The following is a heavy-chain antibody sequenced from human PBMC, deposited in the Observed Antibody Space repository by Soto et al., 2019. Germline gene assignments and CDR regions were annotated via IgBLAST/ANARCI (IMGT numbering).Heavy chain of an antibody. CDR1: GGSISSYY. CDR3: ASLTYCSGGSCYGRYYFDY. Sequence: SETLSLTCTVSGGSISSYYWSWIRQPPGKGLEWIGYIYYSGSTNYNPSLKSRVTMSVDTSKGQFSLKLSSVTAADTAMYYCASLTYCSGGSCYGRYYFDYWGQGTLVTVSS. J-gene: IGHJ4*02. CDR2: IYYSGST. V-gene: IGHV4-59*08. D-gene: IGHD2-15*01.